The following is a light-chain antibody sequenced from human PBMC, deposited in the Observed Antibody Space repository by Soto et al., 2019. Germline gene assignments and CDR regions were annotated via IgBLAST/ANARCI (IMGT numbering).Light chain of an antibody. V-gene: IGKV3-20*01. Sequence: EIVLTQSPVTLSLSPGERATLSCRASQSVTSSYLAWYQKKPGQGPRLLIYGASRRATGIPDRFSGSGSGTDFTLTIRGLEPEDFAVYYCQQYGSSPPTFGQGTKVDIK. J-gene: IGKJ1*01. CDR2: GAS. CDR1: QSVTSSY. CDR3: QQYGSSPPT.